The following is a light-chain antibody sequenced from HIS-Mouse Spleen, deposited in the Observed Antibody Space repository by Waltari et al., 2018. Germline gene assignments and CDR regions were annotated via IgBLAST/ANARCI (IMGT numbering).Light chain of an antibody. Sequence: SYELTQPPSVSVSPGQTARITCSGDALPKKYAYWYQQKSGQAPVLVIYEDSKRPSGIPDRFSGSSSGTMATLTISGAQVDDEADYYCYSTDSSGNHRVFGGGTKLTVL. CDR3: YSTDSSGNHRV. CDR1: ALPKKY. J-gene: IGLJ2*01. CDR2: EDS. V-gene: IGLV3-10*01.